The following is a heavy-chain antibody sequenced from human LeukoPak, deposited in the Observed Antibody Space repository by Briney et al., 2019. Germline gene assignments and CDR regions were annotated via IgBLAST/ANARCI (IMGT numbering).Heavy chain of an antibody. Sequence: SETLSLTCAVYGGSFSGYYWSWIRQPPGKGLEWIGEINHTGSTNYNPSLKSRVTISVDTSKNQFSLNLSSVTAADTAVYYCVRGSTLRHYQYWGQGTLVTVSS. CDR2: INHTGST. D-gene: IGHD3-16*01. CDR3: VRGSTLRHYQY. CDR1: GGSFSGYY. V-gene: IGHV4-34*01. J-gene: IGHJ4*02.